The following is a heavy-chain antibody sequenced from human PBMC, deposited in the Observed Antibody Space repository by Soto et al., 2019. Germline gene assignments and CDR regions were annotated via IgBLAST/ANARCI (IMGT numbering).Heavy chain of an antibody. V-gene: IGHV4-34*01. CDR1: GGSFSGYY. D-gene: IGHD2-8*01. CDR3: ARVLGCTNGVCYYRTNWFDP. CDR2: INHRGST. Sequence: PSETLSLTCAVYGGSFSGYYWSWIRQPPGKGLEWIGEINHRGSTNYNPSLKSRVTISVDTSKNQFSLKLSSVTAADTAVYYCARVLGCTNGVCYYRTNWFDPWGQGTLVTVSS. J-gene: IGHJ5*02.